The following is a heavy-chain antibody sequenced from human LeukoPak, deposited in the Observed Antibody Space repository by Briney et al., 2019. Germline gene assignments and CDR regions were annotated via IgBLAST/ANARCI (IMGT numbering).Heavy chain of an antibody. V-gene: IGHV4-38-2*02. CDR3: ARGRHGDYEGNWFDP. CDR1: GYSISSGYY. J-gene: IGHJ5*02. CDR2: IYHSGST. Sequence: SETLSLTCTVSGYSISSGYYWGWIRQPSGKGLEWIGSIYHSGSTYYNPSLKSRVTISVDTSKNQFSLKLSSVTAADTAVYYCARGRHGDYEGNWFDPWGQGTLVTVSS. D-gene: IGHD4-17*01.